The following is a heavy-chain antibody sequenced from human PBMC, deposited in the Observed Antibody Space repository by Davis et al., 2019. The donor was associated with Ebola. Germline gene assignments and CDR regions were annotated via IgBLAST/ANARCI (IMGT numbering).Heavy chain of an antibody. CDR1: GFTVSSNY. J-gene: IGHJ4*02. Sequence: GESLKISCAASGFTVSSNYMSWVRQAPGKGLEWVSVIYSGGSTYYADSVKGRFTISRDNSKNTLYLQMNSLRAEDTAVYYCARESVTRRYFDYWGQGTLVTVSS. CDR2: IYSGGST. V-gene: IGHV3-53*05. D-gene: IGHD2-21*02. CDR3: ARESVTRRYFDY.